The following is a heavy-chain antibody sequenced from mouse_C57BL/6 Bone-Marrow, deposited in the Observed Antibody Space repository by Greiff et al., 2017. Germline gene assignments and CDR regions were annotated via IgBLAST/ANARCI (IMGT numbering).Heavy chain of an antibody. J-gene: IGHJ1*03. CDR1: GYTFTSYW. Sequence: QVQLQQPGAELVMPGASVKLSCKASGYTFTSYWMHWVKQRPGQGLEWIGEIDPSDSYTNYNQKFKGKSTLTVDKSSSTAYMQLSSLTSEDSAVYYCARDATTVVARYCDVWGTGTTVTVSS. CDR3: ARDATTVVARYCDV. D-gene: IGHD1-1*01. V-gene: IGHV1-69*01. CDR2: IDPSDSYT.